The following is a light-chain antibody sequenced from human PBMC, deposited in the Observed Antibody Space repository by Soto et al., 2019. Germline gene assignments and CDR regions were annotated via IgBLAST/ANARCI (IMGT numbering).Light chain of an antibody. CDR3: SSYTSSSTLYV. CDR1: SSDVGYYNY. V-gene: IGLV2-14*01. J-gene: IGLJ1*01. CDR2: EVS. Sequence: QSVLTQPASVSGSPGQSITISCTGTSSDVGYYNYVSWYQQHPGKAPKLIIYEVSNRPSGVSNRFSGSKSGNTASLTISGLHAEDEADYYCSSYTSSSTLYVFGTGTKVTVL.